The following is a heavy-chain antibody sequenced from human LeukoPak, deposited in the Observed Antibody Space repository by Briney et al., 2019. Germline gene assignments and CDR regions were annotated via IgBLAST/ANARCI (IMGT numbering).Heavy chain of an antibody. Sequence: ASVKVSCKASGYTFTGYYMHWVRQAPGQGVEWMGWINPNSGGTNYAQKFQGRVTMTRDTSISTAYMELSRLRSDDTAVYYCAREYYDYVWGSYRYFDYWGQGTLVTVSS. V-gene: IGHV1-2*02. CDR2: INPNSGGT. CDR1: GYTFTGYY. D-gene: IGHD3-16*02. J-gene: IGHJ4*02. CDR3: AREYYDYVWGSYRYFDY.